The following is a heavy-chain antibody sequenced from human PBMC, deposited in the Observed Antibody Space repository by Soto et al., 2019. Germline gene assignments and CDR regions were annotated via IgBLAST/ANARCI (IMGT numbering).Heavy chain of an antibody. V-gene: IGHV1-18*01. J-gene: IGHJ4*02. D-gene: IGHD2-8*01. Sequence: ASVKVSCKASGYTFTSYGISWVRQAPGQGLEWMGWISAYNGNTNYAQKLQGRVTMTTDTSTSTAYMELRSLRSDDTAVYYCARQDCTNGVCYTIDYWGQGTLVTVSS. CDR3: ARQDCTNGVCYTIDY. CDR2: ISAYNGNT. CDR1: GYTFTSYG.